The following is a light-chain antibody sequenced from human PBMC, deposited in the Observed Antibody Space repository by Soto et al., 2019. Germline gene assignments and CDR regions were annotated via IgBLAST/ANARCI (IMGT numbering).Light chain of an antibody. V-gene: IGKV1-17*01. J-gene: IGKJ2*01. CDR1: QGIRNA. Sequence: DIQMTQSPSSLSASVGDRVTITCRASQGIRNALGWYRQKPGKAPECLMYSASILQSGVPSRFSGSGSGTQFTLTINSLQPEDFATYYCLQHNDYPYTFGQGTRLDIK. CDR3: LQHNDYPYT. CDR2: SAS.